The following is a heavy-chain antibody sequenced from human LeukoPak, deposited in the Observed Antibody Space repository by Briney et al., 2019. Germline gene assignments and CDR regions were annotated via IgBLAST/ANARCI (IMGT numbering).Heavy chain of an antibody. J-gene: IGHJ4*02. CDR1: GGSISSDY. CDR2: IYYSGST. Sequence: SETLSLTCTVSGGSISSDYWSWIRQPPGKGLEWIGYIYYSGSTNYNPPLKSRVTISVDTSKNQFSLKLSSVTAADTAVYYCARLVAVPPYYFDYWGQGTLVTVSS. V-gene: IGHV4-59*01. CDR3: ARLVAVPPYYFDY. D-gene: IGHD6-19*01.